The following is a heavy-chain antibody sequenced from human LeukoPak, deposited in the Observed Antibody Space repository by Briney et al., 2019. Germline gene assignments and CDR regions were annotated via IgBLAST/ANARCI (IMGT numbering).Heavy chain of an antibody. J-gene: IGHJ5*02. CDR2: ISAYNGNT. D-gene: IGHD6-13*01. V-gene: IGHV1-18*01. CDR3: ARDERAIVAAGTNWFDP. CDR1: GYTFTSYG. Sequence: ASVKVSCKASGYTFTSYGISWVRQAPGQGLEWMGWISAYNGNTNYAQKLQGRVTMTTDTSTSTAYMELRSLRSDDTAVYYCARDERAIVAAGTNWFDPWGQGTLVTVSS.